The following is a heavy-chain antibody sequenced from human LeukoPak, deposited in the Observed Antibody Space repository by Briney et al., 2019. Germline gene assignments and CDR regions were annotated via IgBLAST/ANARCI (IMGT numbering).Heavy chain of an antibody. CDR1: GYSISSGYY. CDR2: IFHSGST. Sequence: SETLSLTCTVSGYSISSGYYWGWIRQPPGKGLEWIGNIFHSGSTYYNPSLKSRVTISVDTSKNPFSLKLTPVTVADTAVYYCARVVSMTMIVVIPLDFDYWGQGTLVTVSS. D-gene: IGHD3-22*01. J-gene: IGHJ4*02. V-gene: IGHV4-38-2*02. CDR3: ARVVSMTMIVVIPLDFDY.